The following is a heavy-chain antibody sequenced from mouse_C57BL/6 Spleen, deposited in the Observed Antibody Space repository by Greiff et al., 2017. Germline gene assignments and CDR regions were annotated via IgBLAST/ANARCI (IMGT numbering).Heavy chain of an antibody. J-gene: IGHJ3*01. CDR2: IHPNSGST. V-gene: IGHV1-64*01. CDR1: GYTFTSYW. D-gene: IGHD2-2*01. Sequence: QVHVKQPGAELVKPGASVKLSCKASGYTFTSYWMHWVKQRPGQGLEWIGMIHPNSGSTNYNEKFKSKATLTVDKSSSTAYMQLSSLTSEDSAVYYCTYGCDDGGCAYWGQGTLVTVSA. CDR3: TYGCDDGGCAY.